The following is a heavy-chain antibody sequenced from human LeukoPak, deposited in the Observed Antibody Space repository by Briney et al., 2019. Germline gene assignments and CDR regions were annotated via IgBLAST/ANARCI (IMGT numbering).Heavy chain of an antibody. Sequence: SETLSLTCTVSGGSISSYYWSWIRQPPGKGLEWIGYIYYSGSTNYNPSLKSRVTISVDTSKNQFSLKLSSVTAADTAVYYCARFLYYDILTGPGYDAFDIWGQGTMVTVSS. CDR2: IYYSGST. J-gene: IGHJ3*02. V-gene: IGHV4-59*12. CDR1: GGSISSYY. D-gene: IGHD3-9*01. CDR3: ARFLYYDILTGPGYDAFDI.